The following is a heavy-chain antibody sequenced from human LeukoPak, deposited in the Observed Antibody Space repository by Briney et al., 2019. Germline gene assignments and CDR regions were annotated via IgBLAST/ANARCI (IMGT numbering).Heavy chain of an antibody. J-gene: IGHJ6*02. D-gene: IGHD3-9*01. CDR1: GYSFTSYW. CDR2: IYPGDSDT. Sequence: GESLKISCKGSGYSFTSYWIGWVRQMPGKGLEWMGIIYPGDSDTRYSPSFQGQVTISADKSISTAYLQWSSLKASDTAMYYCARGLRYLDWLLSPGADYGMDVWGQGTTVTVSS. V-gene: IGHV5-51*01. CDR3: ARGLRYLDWLLSPGADYGMDV.